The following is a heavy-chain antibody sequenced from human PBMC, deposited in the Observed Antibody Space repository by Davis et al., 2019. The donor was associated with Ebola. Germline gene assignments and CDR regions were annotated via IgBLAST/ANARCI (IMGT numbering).Heavy chain of an antibody. V-gene: IGHV3-23*01. CDR3: AKDTSNIWFDI. J-gene: IGHJ3*02. CDR2: ITGSGGSR. Sequence: GGSLRLSCAASGFTFSNYAMSWVRQAPGKGLEWVSSITGSGGSRYYADSVKGRFTISRDNSKNTLYLQMNGLRVEDTAIYYCAKDTSNIWFDIWGQGTVVTVSS. CDR1: GFTFSNYA. D-gene: IGHD1-26*01.